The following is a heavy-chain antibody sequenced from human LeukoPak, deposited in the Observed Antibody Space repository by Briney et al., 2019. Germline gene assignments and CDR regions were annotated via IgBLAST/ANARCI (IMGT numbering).Heavy chain of an antibody. CDR3: ASGGGYSYGYPTSWYNWFDP. CDR1: GGSISSYY. CDR2: IYYSGST. D-gene: IGHD5-18*01. V-gene: IGHV4-59*08. J-gene: IGHJ5*02. Sequence: PSETLSLTCTVSGGSISSYYWSWIRQPPGKGLEWIGYIYYSGSTNYNPSLKSRVAISVDTSKNQFSLKLSSVTAADTAVYYCASGGGYSYGYPTSWYNWFDPWGQGTLVTVSS.